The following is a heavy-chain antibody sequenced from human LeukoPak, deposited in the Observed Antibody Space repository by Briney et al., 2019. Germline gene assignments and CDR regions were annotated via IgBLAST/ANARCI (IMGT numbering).Heavy chain of an antibody. J-gene: IGHJ6*03. CDR2: IYYSGST. CDR3: ARGSGSGYMDV. V-gene: IGHV4-59*01. CDR1: GGSISSYY. D-gene: IGHD3-10*01. Sequence: PSETLSLTCTVSGGSISSYYWSWIRQPPGKGLEWIGYIYYSGSTNYNPSLKSRVTISVDTSKNQFSLKLSSVTAADTAVYYCARGSGSGYMDVWGKGTTVTISS.